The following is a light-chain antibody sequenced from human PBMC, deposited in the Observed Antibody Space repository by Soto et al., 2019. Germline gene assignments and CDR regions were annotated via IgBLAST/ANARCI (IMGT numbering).Light chain of an antibody. J-gene: IGLJ3*02. Sequence: QSALTQPASVSGSPGQSITISCTGTSSDIGAYNYVSWYQQHPGKAPKLMIYGLTNRPSGVSNRFSGSKSGNTASLTISGLQAEDEADYYCSSYTTSLTLVSGGGTKLTVL. CDR3: SSYTTSLTLV. CDR1: SSDIGAYNY. V-gene: IGLV2-14*01. CDR2: GLT.